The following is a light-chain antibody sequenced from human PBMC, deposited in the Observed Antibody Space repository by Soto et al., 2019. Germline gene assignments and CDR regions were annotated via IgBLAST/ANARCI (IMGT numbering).Light chain of an antibody. CDR1: QSVTSNY. CDR3: QQYSRSPRT. CDR2: GAS. Sequence: EIVLTQSPGTLSLSPGERATLSCRASQSVTSNYLAWCQQKPGQAPRLLIYGASNRATGIPDRFSGSGSETDFTLTISRLEPEDFAVYYCQQYSRSPRTFGQGTKVEIK. J-gene: IGKJ1*01. V-gene: IGKV3-20*01.